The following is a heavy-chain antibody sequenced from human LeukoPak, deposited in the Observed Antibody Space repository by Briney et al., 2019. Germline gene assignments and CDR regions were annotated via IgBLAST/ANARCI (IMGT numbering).Heavy chain of an antibody. CDR3: ARGRPRIAVAGTNFAY. D-gene: IGHD6-19*01. J-gene: IGHJ4*02. CDR2: ISAYNGNT. Sequence: ASVKVSCKASGYTFTSYGISWVRQAPGQGLEWMGWISAYNGNTNYAQKLQGRVTMTTDTSTSTAYMELRSLRSDDTAVYYCARGRPRIAVAGTNFAYWGQGTLVTVSS. V-gene: IGHV1-18*01. CDR1: GYTFTSYG.